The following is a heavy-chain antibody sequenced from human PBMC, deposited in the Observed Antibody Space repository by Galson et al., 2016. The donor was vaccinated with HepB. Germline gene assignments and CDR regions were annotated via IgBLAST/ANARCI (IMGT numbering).Heavy chain of an antibody. CDR3: ARGGGRGGSDY. CDR2: IAVHTGNT. D-gene: IGHD1-26*01. J-gene: IGHJ4*02. CDR1: AYPFNQYG. Sequence: VKVSCKASAYPFNQYGITWVRQAPGQGLEWMGWIAVHTGNTNYAQKFRHRVTMTTDLSTTTAFMELGNLTSEDTAIYYCARGGGRGGSDYWGQGTLVTVSS. V-gene: IGHV1-18*01.